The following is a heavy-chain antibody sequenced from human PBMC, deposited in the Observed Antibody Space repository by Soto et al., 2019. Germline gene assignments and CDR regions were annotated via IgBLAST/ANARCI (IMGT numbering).Heavy chain of an antibody. CDR2: IHSGDSNA. Sequence: GGSLKISCKGSGYSFSTYSIGWVRQMPGKGLEWMGNIHSGDSNARYSPSFQGQVTISVDKSISTAYLQWSSLKASDTALYYCATGRSSLGLDYWGKEPLVTVSS. CDR1: GYSFSTYS. CDR3: ATGRSSLGLDY. V-gene: IGHV5-51*01. D-gene: IGHD2-2*01. J-gene: IGHJ4*02.